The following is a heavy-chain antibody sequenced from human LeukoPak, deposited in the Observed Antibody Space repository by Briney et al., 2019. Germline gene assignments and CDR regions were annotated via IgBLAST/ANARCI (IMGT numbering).Heavy chain of an antibody. CDR2: IYYSGST. D-gene: IGHD1-26*01. CDR3: ARGGGSANWFDP. J-gene: IGHJ5*02. CDR1: GGSISSSSYY. Sequence: SETLSLTCTVSGGSISSSSYYWGWIRQPPGKGLEWIGSIYYSGSTYYNPSLKSRVTISVDTSKNQFFLKLSSVTAADTAVYYCARGGGSANWFDPWGQGTLVTVSS. V-gene: IGHV4-39*07.